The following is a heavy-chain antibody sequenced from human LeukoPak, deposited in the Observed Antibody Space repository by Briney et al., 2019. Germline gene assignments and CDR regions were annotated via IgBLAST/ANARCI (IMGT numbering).Heavy chain of an antibody. CDR2: IYHSGST. CDR3: ARPDGAWGYLDY. Sequence: SETLSLTCTVSGGSISSDAYYWGWIRQPTKKGLEWIGTIYHSGSTYLNPSLRSRLTISVDTSKNQFSLNLSSVTAADTAVYYCARPDGAWGYLDYWGQGTLVTVSS. J-gene: IGHJ4*02. V-gene: IGHV4-39*01. D-gene: IGHD3-16*01. CDR1: GGSISSDAYY.